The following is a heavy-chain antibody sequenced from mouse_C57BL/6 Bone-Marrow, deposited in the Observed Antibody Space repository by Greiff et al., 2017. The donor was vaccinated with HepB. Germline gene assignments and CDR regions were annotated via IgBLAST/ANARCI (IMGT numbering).Heavy chain of an antibody. V-gene: IGHV5-6*01. D-gene: IGHD2-3*01. CDR3: ARHGWSWFAY. J-gene: IGHJ3*01. CDR2: ISSGGSYT. Sequence: EVKLMESGGDLVKPGGSLKLSCAASGFTFSSYGMSWVRQTPDKRLEWVATISSGGSYTYYPDSVKGRFPISRDNAKNTLYLQMSSLKSEDTAMYYCARHGWSWFAYWGQGTLVTVSA. CDR1: GFTFSSYG.